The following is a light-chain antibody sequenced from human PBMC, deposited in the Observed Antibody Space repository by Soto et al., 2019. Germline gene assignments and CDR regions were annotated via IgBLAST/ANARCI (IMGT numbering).Light chain of an antibody. CDR3: QQYKVWPRT. CDR1: QRVSSN. Sequence: RWISQARKSVSVSKGVSVTLSCRASQRVSSNLAWYQQKPGQAPRLLIYGASTRAAGIPARFSGSVSGTAVTETGLRLQYAYCAAYPSQQYKVWPRTCGQGTKVDIK. J-gene: IGKJ1*01. CDR2: GAS. V-gene: IGKV3-15*01.